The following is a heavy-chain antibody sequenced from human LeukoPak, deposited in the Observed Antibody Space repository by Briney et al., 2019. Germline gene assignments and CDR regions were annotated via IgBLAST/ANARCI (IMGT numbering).Heavy chain of an antibody. CDR2: ISGSGGST. CDR1: GFTASNDY. D-gene: IGHD4-23*01. V-gene: IGHV3-23*01. CDR3: AGSPTVDAAFDI. J-gene: IGHJ3*02. Sequence: PGGSLRLSCAVSGFTASNDYMSWVRQAPGKGLEWVSSISGSGGSTYYADSVRGRFTVSRDNSRNTLALQMNSLRAEDTAVYYCAGSPTVDAAFDIWGQGTMVTVSS.